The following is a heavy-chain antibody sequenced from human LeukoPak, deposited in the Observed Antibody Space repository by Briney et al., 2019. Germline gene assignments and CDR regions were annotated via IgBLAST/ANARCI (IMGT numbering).Heavy chain of an antibody. V-gene: IGHV3-9*01. CDR1: GFTFDDYA. J-gene: IGHJ2*01. CDR2: ISWNSGSI. Sequence: PGGSLRLSCAASGFTFDDYAMHWVRQAPGKGLEWVSGISWNSGSIGYADSVKGRFTISRDNAKNSLYLQMNSLRAEDTALYYSAKDGQSMVRDFDLWGRGTLVTASS. D-gene: IGHD3-10*01. CDR3: AKDGQSMVRDFDL.